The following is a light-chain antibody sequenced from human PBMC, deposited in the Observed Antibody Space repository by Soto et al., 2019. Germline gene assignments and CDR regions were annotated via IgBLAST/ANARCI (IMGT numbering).Light chain of an antibody. J-gene: IGLJ3*02. Sequence: SALTQPPSASGSPGQSVTISCTGTSSDVGAYKYVSWYQQYPGKAPKLMIYEVTKRPSGVPDRFSGSKSGNTASLTVSGLQAEDEADHYCTSYVGNDIWVFGGGTKVTVL. CDR2: EVT. CDR3: TSYVGNDIWV. V-gene: IGLV2-8*01. CDR1: SSDVGAYKY.